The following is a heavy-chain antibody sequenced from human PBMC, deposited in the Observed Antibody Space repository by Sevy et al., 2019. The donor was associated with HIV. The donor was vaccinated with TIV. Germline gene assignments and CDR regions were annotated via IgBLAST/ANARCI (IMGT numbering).Heavy chain of an antibody. CDR2: IYPGDSDT. CDR1: GYTFANFW. D-gene: IGHD1-26*01. Sequence: GEPLKISCKASGYTFANFWIGWVRQMPGKGLEWMGIIYPGDSDTRYSPSFQGQVTISADKSISTAYLQWSSLKASDSAIYYCARTSNGSSFYWGQGTLVTVSS. CDR3: ARTSNGSSFY. J-gene: IGHJ4*02. V-gene: IGHV5-51*01.